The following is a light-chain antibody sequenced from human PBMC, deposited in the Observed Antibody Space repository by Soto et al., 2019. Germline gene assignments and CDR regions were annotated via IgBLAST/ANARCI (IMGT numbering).Light chain of an antibody. CDR1: QSVTNNY. V-gene: IGKV3-20*01. Sequence: EIVLTQSPGTLSLSPGERATLSCRASQSVTNNYLAWYQQKPSQAPRLLIFGASSRAAGIPDRFSGSGSGTDFTLTISRLEPGDFAVYYCQVYGSSPKTFGQGTKVDIK. CDR2: GAS. J-gene: IGKJ1*01. CDR3: QVYGSSPKT.